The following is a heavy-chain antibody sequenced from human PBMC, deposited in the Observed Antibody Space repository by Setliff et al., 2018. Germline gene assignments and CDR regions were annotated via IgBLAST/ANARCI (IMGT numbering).Heavy chain of an antibody. CDR1: GFTCSVSDVS. CDR2: IDPDGIGK. D-gene: IGHD6-25*01. CDR3: VPGRGS. Sequence: GGSLRLSCATSGFTCSVSDVSISDTTYYWAWVRQAPGKGLEWVANIDPDGIGKYYIDSVRGRFTISRDNAQKTLYLHMNNLRADDTAVFYCVPGRGSWGQGALVTVSS. J-gene: IGHJ5*02. V-gene: IGHV3-7*01.